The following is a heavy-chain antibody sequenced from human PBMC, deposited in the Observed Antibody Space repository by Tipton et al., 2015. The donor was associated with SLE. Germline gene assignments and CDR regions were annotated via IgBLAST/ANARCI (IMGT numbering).Heavy chain of an antibody. CDR2: INHSGST. CDR1: GGSFSGYY. Sequence: TLSLTCAVYGGSFSGYYWSWIRQPPGKGLEWIGEINHSGSTNYNPSLKSRVTISVDTSKNQFSLKLSSVTAADTAVYYCARGVGYCSRTSCYTLNYWAQGTLVTVSS. V-gene: IGHV4-34*01. D-gene: IGHD2-2*02. J-gene: IGHJ4*02. CDR3: ARGVGYCSRTSCYTLNY.